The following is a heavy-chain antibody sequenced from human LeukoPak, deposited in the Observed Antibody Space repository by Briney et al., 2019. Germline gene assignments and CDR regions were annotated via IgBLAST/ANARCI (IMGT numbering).Heavy chain of an antibody. J-gene: IGHJ4*02. Sequence: PSETLSLTCTVSGYSISSGYYWGWIRQPPGKGLEWIGSIYNSGSTYYNPSLKSRVTISVDTSKNQFSLKLSSVTAADTAVYYCARGDGYNYRDYYFDYWGQGTLVTVSS. CDR2: IYNSGST. CDR3: ARGDGYNYRDYYFDY. D-gene: IGHD5-24*01. V-gene: IGHV4-38-2*02. CDR1: GYSISSGYY.